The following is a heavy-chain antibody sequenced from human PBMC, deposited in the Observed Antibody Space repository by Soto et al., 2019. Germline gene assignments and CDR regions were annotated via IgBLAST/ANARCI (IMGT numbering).Heavy chain of an antibody. Sequence: VGSLRLSCAASGSTFSSYGMHWVRQAPGKGLEWVAVISYDGSNKYYADSVKGRFTISRDNSKNTLYLQTNSLRAEDTAVYYCVKDLYGDYGYGMDVWGQGTTVTVSS. CDR3: VKDLYGDYGYGMDV. CDR1: GSTFSSYG. J-gene: IGHJ6*02. CDR2: ISYDGSNK. V-gene: IGHV3-30*18. D-gene: IGHD4-17*01.